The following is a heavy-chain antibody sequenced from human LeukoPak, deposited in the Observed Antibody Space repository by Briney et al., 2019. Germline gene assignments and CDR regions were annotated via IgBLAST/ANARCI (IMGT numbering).Heavy chain of an antibody. J-gene: IGHJ5*02. CDR2: ISSSSRHI. D-gene: IGHD3-16*01. CDR3: ARGVGLGGWFDP. Sequence: GGSLRLSCAAYGFTFSSYSMNWVRQAPGKGLEWVSSISSSSRHIYYADSVKGRFTISRDNAKNSLYLQMNSLRVEDTAVYYCARGVGLGGWFDPWGQGTLVTVSS. V-gene: IGHV3-21*01. CDR1: GFTFSSYS.